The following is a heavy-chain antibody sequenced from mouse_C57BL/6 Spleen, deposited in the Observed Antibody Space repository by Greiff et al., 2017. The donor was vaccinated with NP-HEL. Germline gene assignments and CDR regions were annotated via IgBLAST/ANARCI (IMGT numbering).Heavy chain of an antibody. CDR2: ISDGGSYT. Sequence: EVKLEESGGGLVKPGGSLKLSCAASGFTFSSYAMSWVRQTPEKRLEWVATISDGGSYTYYPDNVKGRFTISRDHAKNNLYLQMSHLKSEDTAMYYCARDGTTVGKYFDVWGTGTTVTVSS. J-gene: IGHJ1*03. CDR3: ARDGTTVGKYFDV. V-gene: IGHV5-4*01. D-gene: IGHD1-1*01. CDR1: GFTFSSYA.